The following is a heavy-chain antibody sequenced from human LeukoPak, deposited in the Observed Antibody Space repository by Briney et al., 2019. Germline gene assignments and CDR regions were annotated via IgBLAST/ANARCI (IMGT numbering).Heavy chain of an antibody. Sequence: SETLSLTCTVSGGSVSSASSYWSWIRQPPGKGLEWSGYIYYSGSTNYNPSLKSRVTISVDTSKNQFSLKLSSVTAADTAVYYCARDQRCSGGSCYDYWGQGTLVTVSS. J-gene: IGHJ4*02. D-gene: IGHD2-15*01. V-gene: IGHV4-61*01. CDR3: ARDQRCSGGSCYDY. CDR1: GGSVSSASSY. CDR2: IYYSGST.